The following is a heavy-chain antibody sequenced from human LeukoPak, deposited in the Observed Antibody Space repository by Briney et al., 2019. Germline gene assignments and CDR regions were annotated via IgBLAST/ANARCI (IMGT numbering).Heavy chain of an antibody. D-gene: IGHD3-22*01. J-gene: IGHJ4*02. V-gene: IGHV3-48*01. CDR3: ARGSTYYDSSGQVPFDY. CDR1: GFTFSSYW. Sequence: QPGGSLRLSCAASGFTFSSYWMNWVRHAPGKGLVWVSYISSSSSTIYYADSVKGRFTISRDNAKNSLYLQMNSLRAEDTAVYYCARGSTYYDSSGQVPFDYWGQGTLVTVSS. CDR2: ISSSSSTI.